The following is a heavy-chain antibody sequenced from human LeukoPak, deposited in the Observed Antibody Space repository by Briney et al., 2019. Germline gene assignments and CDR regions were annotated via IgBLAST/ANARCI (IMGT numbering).Heavy chain of an antibody. J-gene: IGHJ4*02. Sequence: GGPLRLPCAVSGFTFTSFAMNGVRKAPGKARECVSTMSGDATSTYYADSVKGRFTISRDNSKNTLYLQMNSLRAEDTAVYYCAKRTSGSSWYSSDYWGQGTLVTVSS. CDR3: AKRTSGSSWYSSDY. D-gene: IGHD6-13*01. CDR2: MSGDATST. V-gene: IGHV3-23*01. CDR1: GFTFTSFA.